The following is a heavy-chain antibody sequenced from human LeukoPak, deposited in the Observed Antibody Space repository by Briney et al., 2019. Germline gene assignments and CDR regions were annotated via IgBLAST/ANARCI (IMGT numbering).Heavy chain of an antibody. J-gene: IGHJ4*02. CDR1: GYTFTGHY. V-gene: IGHV1-2*02. CDR2: INPNSGGT. Sequence: ASVRVSCKASGYTFTGHYLHWVRQAPGQGLEWMGWINPNSGGTNYAQKLEGRVTMTRDTSISTAYMELSRLRSDHTAVYYCARSYGSGSNDRYYFDHWGQGTLVTVSS. D-gene: IGHD3-10*01. CDR3: ARSYGSGSNDRYYFDH.